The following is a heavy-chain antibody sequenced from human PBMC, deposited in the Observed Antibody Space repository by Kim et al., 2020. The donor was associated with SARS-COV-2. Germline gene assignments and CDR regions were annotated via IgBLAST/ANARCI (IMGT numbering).Heavy chain of an antibody. J-gene: IGHJ4*01. Sequence: GGSLRLSCAASGFSFAGHEMSWVRQVPGKGLEWISFITGSGDIISYADSVKGRFTTSRDNDNKSLFLQMNNLRVEDTAVYYCAGTVWFFFDYWAMEPLSP. CDR2: ITGSGDII. V-gene: IGHV3-48*03. D-gene: IGHD6-19*01. CDR3: AGTVWFFFDY. CDR1: GFSFAGHE.